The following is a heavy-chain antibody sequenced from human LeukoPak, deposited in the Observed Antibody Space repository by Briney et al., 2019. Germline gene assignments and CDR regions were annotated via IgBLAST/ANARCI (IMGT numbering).Heavy chain of an antibody. D-gene: IGHD3-10*01. J-gene: IGHJ2*01. Sequence: GKSLRFSCAASGFTFSSYTMHWVRQAPGKGLEWVTVISYDGSNKYYADSVKGRFTISRDNSKNTLYLQMNSLRAGDTAIYYCAKIGVIGNWYYDVWGRGTLVTVSS. CDR1: GFTFSSYT. CDR2: ISYDGSNK. V-gene: IGHV3-30-3*02. CDR3: AKIGVIGNWYYDV.